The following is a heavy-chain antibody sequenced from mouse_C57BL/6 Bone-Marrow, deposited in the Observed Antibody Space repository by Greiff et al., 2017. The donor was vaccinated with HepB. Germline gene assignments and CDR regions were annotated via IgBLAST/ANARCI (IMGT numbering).Heavy chain of an antibody. D-gene: IGHD1-1*01. CDR2: IRSKSSNYAT. J-gene: IGHJ1*03. V-gene: IGHV10-3*01. Sequence: EVHLVESGGGLVQPKGSLKLSCAASGFTFNTYAMHWVRQAPGKGLEWVARIRSKSSNYATYYADSVKDRFTISRDDSQSMLYLQMNNLKTEDTAMYYCVRGITTVVGHWYFDVWGTGTTVTVSS. CDR1: GFTFNTYA. CDR3: VRGITTVVGHWYFDV.